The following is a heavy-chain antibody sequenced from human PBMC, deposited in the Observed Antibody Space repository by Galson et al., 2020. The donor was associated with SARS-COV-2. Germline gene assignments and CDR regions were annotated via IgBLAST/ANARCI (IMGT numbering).Heavy chain of an antibody. J-gene: IGHJ4*02. V-gene: IGHV1-18*01. CDR1: GYTLTSYG. CDR2: ISAYNGNT. CDR3: ARAVAYSYGEVDY. D-gene: IGHD5-18*01. Sequence: GESLKISCKASGYTLTSYGISWVRQAPGQGLEWKGWISAYNGNTNYAQKLQGRVTMTTDTSTSTAYMELRSLRSDDTAVYYCARAVAYSYGEVDYWGQGTLVTVSS.